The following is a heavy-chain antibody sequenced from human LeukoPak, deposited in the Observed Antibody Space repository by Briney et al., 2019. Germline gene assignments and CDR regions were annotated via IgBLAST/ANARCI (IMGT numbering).Heavy chain of an antibody. Sequence: SVKVSCKASGGTFSNYAFSWVRQAPGQGLEWMGGIIPIFGTTNYAQKFQGRVTITADESTTTAYMELSSLRSEDTAVYYCAANGYCGTNCYYYFDYWGQGTLVTASS. V-gene: IGHV1-69*13. CDR1: GGTFSNYA. CDR3: AANGYCGTNCYYYFDY. J-gene: IGHJ4*02. D-gene: IGHD2-21*02. CDR2: IIPIFGTT.